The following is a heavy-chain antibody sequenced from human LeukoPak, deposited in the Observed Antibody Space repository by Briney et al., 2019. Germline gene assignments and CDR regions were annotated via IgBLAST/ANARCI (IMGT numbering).Heavy chain of an antibody. V-gene: IGHV1-18*01. J-gene: IGHJ4*02. D-gene: IGHD6-19*01. CDR2: ISAYNGNT. CDR3: ARDHSSGWYGGY. Sequence: GASVKISCKASGYTFTSYTINWVRQAPGQGLEWMGWISAYNGNTNYAQKLQGRVTMTTDTSTSTAYMELRSLRSDDTAVYYCARDHSSGWYGGYWGQGTLVTVSS. CDR1: GYTFTSYT.